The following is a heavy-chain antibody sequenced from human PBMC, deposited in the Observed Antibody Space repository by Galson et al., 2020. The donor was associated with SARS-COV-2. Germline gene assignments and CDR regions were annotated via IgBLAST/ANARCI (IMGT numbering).Heavy chain of an antibody. CDR3: AAIVLGSGFDY. D-gene: IGHD1-26*01. CDR2: IYYTGNT. V-gene: IGHV4-59*01. CDR1: GDSINTYY. Sequence: SETLSLTCTVSGDSINTYYWNWIRQPPGKGLEWIGDIYYTGNTNYNPSLKSRVSISIDTSRNQFSLTLSSVTVADAAVYYCAAIVLGSGFDYWGQGALVTVSS. J-gene: IGHJ4*02.